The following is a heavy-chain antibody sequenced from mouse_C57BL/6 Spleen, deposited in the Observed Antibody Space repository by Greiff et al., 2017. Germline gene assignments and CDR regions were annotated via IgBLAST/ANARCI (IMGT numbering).Heavy chain of an antibody. J-gene: IGHJ3*01. CDR2: LYPRDGST. CDR1: GYTFTSYD. CDR3: ARSDYYGSSRAWFAY. D-gene: IGHD1-1*01. Sequence: QVQLQQSAPELVKPGASVQLSCKASGYTFTSYDLNWVKQRPGQGLAWIGWLYPRDGSTKSNEKFTGKATLTVDPSSSTAYMELHSLTSEDSAVYCCARSDYYGSSRAWFAYWGQGTLVTVAA. V-gene: IGHV1-85*01.